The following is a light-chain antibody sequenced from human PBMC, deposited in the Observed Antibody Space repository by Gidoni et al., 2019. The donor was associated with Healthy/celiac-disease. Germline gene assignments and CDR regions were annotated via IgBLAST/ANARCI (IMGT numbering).Light chain of an antibody. Sequence: EIVLTQSPGTLSWDPGERSTLSCRASQSVSSSYLAWYQQKPGQAPRPLIYGASSRATGIPDRFSGSGSGTDFTLTISRLEPEYFAVYYCQQYGSSPWTFXQXTKVEIK. CDR2: GAS. CDR3: QQYGSSPWT. J-gene: IGKJ1*01. V-gene: IGKV3-20*01. CDR1: QSVSSSY.